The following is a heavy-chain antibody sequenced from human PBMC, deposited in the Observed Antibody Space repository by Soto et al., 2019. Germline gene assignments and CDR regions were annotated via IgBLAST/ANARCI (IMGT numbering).Heavy chain of an antibody. CDR2: IIPIFGTA. V-gene: IGHV1-69*13. J-gene: IGHJ4*02. CDR1: GGTFSSYA. Sequence: SVKVSCKASGGTFSSYAISWVRQAPGQGLEWIGGIIPIFGTANYAQKFQGRVTITADESTSTAYMELSSLRSEDTAVYYCARRRIAVAGYFDYWGQGTLVTVSS. D-gene: IGHD6-19*01. CDR3: ARRRIAVAGYFDY.